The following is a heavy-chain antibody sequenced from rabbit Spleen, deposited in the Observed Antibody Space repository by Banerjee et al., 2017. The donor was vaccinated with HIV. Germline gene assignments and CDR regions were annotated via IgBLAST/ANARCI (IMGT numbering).Heavy chain of an antibody. J-gene: IGHJ4*01. CDR1: GFSFSSSYW. V-gene: IGHV1S45*01. D-gene: IGHD7-1*01. CDR3: ARDNTANLGFFFNL. CDR2: IYGDRSGST. Sequence: QEQLVESGGDLVQPEGSLTLTCTASGFSFSSSYWICWVRQAPGKGLECIACIYGDRSGSTYYADWVNGRFTISKASSTTMTLQMTSLTGADTATYFCARDNTANLGFFFNLWGQGTLVTVS.